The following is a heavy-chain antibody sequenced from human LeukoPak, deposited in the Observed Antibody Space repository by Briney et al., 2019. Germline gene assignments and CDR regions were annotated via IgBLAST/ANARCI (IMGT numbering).Heavy chain of an antibody. J-gene: IGHJ6*02. CDR3: AARDPNASYGMDV. D-gene: IGHD2-2*01. CDR2: IIPILGIA. V-gene: IGHV1-69*04. Sequence: SVKVSCKASGGTFSSYAISWVRQAPGQGLEWMGRIIPILGIANYAQKFQGRVTISADKSTSTAYMELSSLRSEDTAVHYCAARDPNASYGMDVWGQGTTVTVSS. CDR1: GGTFSSYA.